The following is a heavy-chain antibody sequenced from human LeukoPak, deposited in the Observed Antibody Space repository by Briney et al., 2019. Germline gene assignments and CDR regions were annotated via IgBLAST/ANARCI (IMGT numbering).Heavy chain of an antibody. Sequence: SETLSLTCAVYGGSFSGYYWSWIRQPPGKGLEWIGEINHSGSTNYNPSLMSRVAMSVDTSKNQFSLNLRSVTAADTAVYYCARGGVTIFGVVINEEYYFDYWGQGTLSPSPQ. J-gene: IGHJ4*02. D-gene: IGHD3-3*01. V-gene: IGHV4-34*01. CDR3: ARGGVTIFGVVINEEYYFDY. CDR1: GGSFSGYY. CDR2: INHSGST.